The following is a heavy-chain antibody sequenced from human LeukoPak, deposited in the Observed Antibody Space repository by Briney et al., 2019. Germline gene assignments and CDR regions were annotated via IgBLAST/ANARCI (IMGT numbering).Heavy chain of an antibody. J-gene: IGHJ4*02. CDR2: IIHSGRT. CDR3: ARGTVLMGYASFDY. CDR1: GGSFSGYY. D-gene: IGHD2-8*01. V-gene: IGHV4-34*01. Sequence: PSETLSLTCAVYGGSFSGYYWTWIRQLPGKGLEWSGEIIHSGRTNYSPSLKSRVTLSVDTSKNHFSLQLTSVTAADTAVYYCARGTVLMGYASFDYWGQGTLVTVSS.